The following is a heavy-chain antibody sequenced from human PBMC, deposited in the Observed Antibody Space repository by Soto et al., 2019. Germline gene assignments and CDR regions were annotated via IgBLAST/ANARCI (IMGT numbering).Heavy chain of an antibody. CDR1: GGTFSSYA. CDR3: ARELELLNDYGRGYFDS. J-gene: IGHJ4*02. Sequence: QVQLVQSGAEVKKPGSSVKVSCKASGGTFSSYAISWVRQAPGQGLEWMGGIIPIFGTANYAQKFQGRVTITAGESTSTAYMELSSLRSEDTAVYYCARELELLNDYGRGYFDSWGQGTLVTVSS. D-gene: IGHD1-26*01. V-gene: IGHV1-69*01. CDR2: IIPIFGTA.